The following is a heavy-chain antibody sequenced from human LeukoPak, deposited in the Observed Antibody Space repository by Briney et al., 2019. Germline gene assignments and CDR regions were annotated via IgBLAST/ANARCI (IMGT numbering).Heavy chain of an antibody. CDR2: IYNGGTT. J-gene: IGHJ3*01. Sequence: GGSLRLSRAASGFTVSSNYMSWVRQAPGKGLEWISVIYNGGTTYYADSVKGRLTISRDNSKNILSLQMHSLRAADTAVYYCARGPVTKFEVWGQGTILTVSS. D-gene: IGHD4-17*01. CDR1: GFTVSSNY. V-gene: IGHV3-53*01. CDR3: ARGPVTKFEV.